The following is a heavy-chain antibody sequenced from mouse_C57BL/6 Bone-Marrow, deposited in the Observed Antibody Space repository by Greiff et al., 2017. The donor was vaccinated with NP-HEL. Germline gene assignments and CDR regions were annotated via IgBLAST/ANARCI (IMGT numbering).Heavy chain of an antibody. Sequence: EVMLVESGGGLVQPGGSMKLSCVASGFTFSNYWMNWVRQSPEKGLEWVAQIRLKSDNYATHYAESVKGRFTISRDDSKSSVYLQMNNLRAEDTGIYYCTVCYNNYYAMDYWGQGTSVTVSS. CDR1: GFTFSNYW. J-gene: IGHJ4*01. V-gene: IGHV6-3*01. CDR3: TVCYNNYYAMDY. CDR2: IRLKSDNYAT. D-gene: IGHD2-5*01.